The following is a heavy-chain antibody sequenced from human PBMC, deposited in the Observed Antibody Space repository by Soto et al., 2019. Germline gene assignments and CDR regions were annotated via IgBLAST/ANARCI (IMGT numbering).Heavy chain of an antibody. CDR2: IYTSGST. CDR3: ARAVAARPPYYYYGMDV. D-gene: IGHD6-6*01. Sequence: PSETLSLTCTVSGGSISSYYWSWIRQPAGKGLEWIGRIYTSGSTNYSPSLKSRVTMSVDTSKNQFSLKLSSVTAADTAVYYCARAVAARPPYYYYGMDVWGQGTTVTVSS. V-gene: IGHV4-4*07. CDR1: GGSISSYY. J-gene: IGHJ6*02.